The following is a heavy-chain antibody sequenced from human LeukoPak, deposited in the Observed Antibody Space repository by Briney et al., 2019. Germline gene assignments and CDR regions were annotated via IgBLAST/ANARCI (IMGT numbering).Heavy chain of an antibody. Sequence: GGSLRLSCAASGSTFSRFGMHWVRQAPGQGLEWVAFILYDGTKKYYADSVKGRFTISRDNAKNSLFLQMNSLRAEDTAVYYCAREGREKVAAITNRYYNYYLDLWGKGTTVTVSS. D-gene: IGHD5-12*01. CDR3: AREGREKVAAITNRYYNYYLDL. J-gene: IGHJ6*03. V-gene: IGHV3-30*02. CDR2: ILYDGTKK. CDR1: GSTFSRFG.